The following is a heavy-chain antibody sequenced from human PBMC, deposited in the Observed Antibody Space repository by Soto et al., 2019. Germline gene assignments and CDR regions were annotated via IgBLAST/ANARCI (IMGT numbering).Heavy chain of an antibody. CDR1: GFTFSTYD. CDR3: VPGSSATNYHFDY. CDR2: ISGRGDST. J-gene: IGHJ4*02. Sequence: EVQLLESGGGLAQPGGSLRLSCAASGFTFSTYDMNWVRQAPGKGLEWVSAISGRGDSTDYADSMKGRLTISRDNSKNTLYLQIKSLRAEDTAVYYCVPGSSATNYHFDYWGRGTLVTVSS. V-gene: IGHV3-23*01. D-gene: IGHD6-13*01.